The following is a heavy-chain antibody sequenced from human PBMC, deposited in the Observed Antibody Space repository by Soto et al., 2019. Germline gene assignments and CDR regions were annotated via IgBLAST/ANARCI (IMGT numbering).Heavy chain of an antibody. Sequence: PSQTLSLTCAISGDSVSNNGATWNWIRQSPSGGLEWLGRTYYRSKWISDYAMSVKSRISINPDTSKNQISLQLNSVTPEDTAVYYCARDPPDFNSGFDFWGQGTLVTV. CDR3: ARDPPDFNSGFDF. D-gene: IGHD1-26*01. J-gene: IGHJ4*02. CDR2: TYYRSKWIS. V-gene: IGHV6-1*01. CDR1: GDSVSNNGAT.